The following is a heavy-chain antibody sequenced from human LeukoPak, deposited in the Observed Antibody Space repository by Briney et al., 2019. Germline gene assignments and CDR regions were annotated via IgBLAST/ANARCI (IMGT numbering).Heavy chain of an antibody. D-gene: IGHD2-2*01. CDR1: GGSISSYY. CDR3: ARGDIVVVPAATPYYMDV. V-gene: IGHV4-59*01. Sequence: PSETLSLTCTVSGGSISSYYWSWIRQPPGKGLEWIGYIYYSGSTNYNPSLKSRVTISVDTSKNQFSLKLSSVTAADTAVYYCARGDIVVVPAATPYYMDVWGKGTTVTISS. CDR2: IYYSGST. J-gene: IGHJ6*03.